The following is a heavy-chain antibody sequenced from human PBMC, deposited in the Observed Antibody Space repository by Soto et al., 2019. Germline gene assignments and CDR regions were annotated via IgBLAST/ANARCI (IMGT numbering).Heavy chain of an antibody. V-gene: IGHV4-39*01. D-gene: IGHD6-19*01. CDR3: ARLRDSGWYGGYYGMDV. CDR2: IYYSGST. J-gene: IGHJ6*02. Sequence: SETLSLTCTVSGGSISSSSYYWGWIRQPPGKGLEWIGSIYYSGSTYYNPSLKSRVTISVDTSKNLFSLKLSSVTAADTAVYYCARLRDSGWYGGYYGMDVWGQGTTVTVS. CDR1: GGSISSSSYY.